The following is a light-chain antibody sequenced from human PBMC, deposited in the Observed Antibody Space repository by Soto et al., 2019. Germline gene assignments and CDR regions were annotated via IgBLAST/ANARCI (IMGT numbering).Light chain of an antibody. Sequence: QSVLTQPASVSGSPGQSITISCTGASSDVGGYNYVSWYQQHPGKAPKVLIPDVSNRPSGISNRFSGSKSGNTASLTISGLQAEDEADYYCSSYTSIDTWVFGTGTKVTVL. CDR3: SSYTSIDTWV. V-gene: IGLV2-14*01. CDR1: SSDVGGYNY. CDR2: DVS. J-gene: IGLJ1*01.